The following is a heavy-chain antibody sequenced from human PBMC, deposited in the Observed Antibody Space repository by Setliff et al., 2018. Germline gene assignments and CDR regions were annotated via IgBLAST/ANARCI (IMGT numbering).Heavy chain of an antibody. V-gene: IGHV1-18*01. CDR1: GYIFNSYG. Sequence: ASVKVSCKASGYIFNSYGIAWVRQAPGQGLEWMGWISPYNGDTNYAQNLQGRVTMTTDTSTSTAYMELRSLRSDDTAVYYCARDRRNIVVAVVNAAFDIWGQGTMVTVSS. CDR2: ISPYNGDT. CDR3: ARDRRNIVVAVVNAAFDI. D-gene: IGHD2-15*01. J-gene: IGHJ3*02.